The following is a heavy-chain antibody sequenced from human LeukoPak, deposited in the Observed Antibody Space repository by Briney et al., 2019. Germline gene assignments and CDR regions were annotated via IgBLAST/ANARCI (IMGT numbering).Heavy chain of an antibody. J-gene: IGHJ3*02. Sequence: PGGSLRLSCAASGFTFSSYGMHWVRQAPGKGLEWVAVISYDGSNEYNEDSVKGRFTISRDNSKNTLYLQMNSLRAEDTAVYYCANLATVTTRGVFDIWGQGTMVTVSS. CDR2: ISYDGSNE. V-gene: IGHV3-30*18. CDR1: GFTFSSYG. D-gene: IGHD4-17*01. CDR3: ANLATVTTRGVFDI.